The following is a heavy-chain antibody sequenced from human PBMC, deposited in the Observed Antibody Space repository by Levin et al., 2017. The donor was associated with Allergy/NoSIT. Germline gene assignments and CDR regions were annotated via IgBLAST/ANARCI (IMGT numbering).Heavy chain of an antibody. Sequence: PGGSLRLSCAASGFTFSSYSMNWVRQAPGKGLEWVSYISSSSSTIYYADSVKGRFTISRDNAKNSLYLQMNSLRAEDTAVYYCARFAGFNVDTARDRPDSNYYYYGMDVWGQGTTVTVSS. V-gene: IGHV3-48*01. CDR2: ISSSSSTI. CDR1: GFTFSSYS. J-gene: IGHJ6*02. D-gene: IGHD5-18*01. CDR3: ARFAGFNVDTARDRPDSNYYYYGMDV.